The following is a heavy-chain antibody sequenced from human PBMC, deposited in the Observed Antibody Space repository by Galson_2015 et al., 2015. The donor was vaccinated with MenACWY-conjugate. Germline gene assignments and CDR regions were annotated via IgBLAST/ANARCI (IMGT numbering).Heavy chain of an antibody. J-gene: IGHJ3*01. Sequence: SLRLSCAASGLSVSYNYMSWVRQAPGKGLKWVSSMFRDGMSYYADSVRGRVTISSDNFQKMLYLQMNSLRVEDTAVYFCASSEYGDLHRGAFDLWGRGTLVTVSS. D-gene: IGHD4-17*01. CDR1: GLSVSYNY. CDR2: MFRDGMS. CDR3: ASSEYGDLHRGAFDL. V-gene: IGHV3-53*01.